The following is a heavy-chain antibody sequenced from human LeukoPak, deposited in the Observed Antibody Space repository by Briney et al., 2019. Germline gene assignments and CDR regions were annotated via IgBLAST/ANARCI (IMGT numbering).Heavy chain of an antibody. Sequence: GASLKISCKASGYRFTTHWIGWVRQMPGKGLEWMGIIYPDDSDTKYSPSFQGQVTISADKSISTAFLQWSSLKASDTAMYYCASATGSYSYFDYWGQGTLVTVSS. D-gene: IGHD1-26*01. V-gene: IGHV5-51*01. J-gene: IGHJ4*02. CDR3: ASATGSYSYFDY. CDR1: GYRFTTHW. CDR2: IYPDDSDT.